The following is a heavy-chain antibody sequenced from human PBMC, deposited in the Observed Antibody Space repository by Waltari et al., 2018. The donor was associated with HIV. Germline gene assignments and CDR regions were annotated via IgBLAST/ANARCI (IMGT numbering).Heavy chain of an antibody. Sequence: QEHLVQFGAEVKKPGASVKVSCTASGNTFTGYYIHWVRQAPGQGLEWVGRINHNSGDTHYAQKFQGRVTMTRDTSISTGYMELHSLTSDDTGVYFCARVRGGGMDVWGQGTTVTVSS. J-gene: IGHJ6*02. V-gene: IGHV1-2*05. D-gene: IGHD5-12*01. CDR3: ARVRGGGMDV. CDR2: INHNSGDT. CDR1: GNTFTGYY.